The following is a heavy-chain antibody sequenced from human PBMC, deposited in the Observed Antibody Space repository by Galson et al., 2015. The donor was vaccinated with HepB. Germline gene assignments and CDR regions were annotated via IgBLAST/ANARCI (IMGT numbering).Heavy chain of an antibody. J-gene: IGHJ4*02. CDR2: ISAYNGNT. CDR1: GYTFTSYG. CDR3: ARDYPNIVVVPAALVEGGNGVDY. D-gene: IGHD2-2*01. V-gene: IGHV1-18*04. Sequence: CKASGYTFTSYGISWVRQAPGQGLEWMGWISAYNGNTNYAQKLQGRVTMTTDTSTSTAYMELRSLRSDDTAVYYCARDYPNIVVVPAALVEGGNGVDYWGQGTLVTVSS.